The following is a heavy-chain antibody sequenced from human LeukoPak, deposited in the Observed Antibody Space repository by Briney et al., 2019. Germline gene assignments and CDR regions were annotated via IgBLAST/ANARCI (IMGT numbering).Heavy chain of an antibody. Sequence: GGSLRLSCAASGFTFSSYAMSWVRQAPGKGLEWVSAISGSGDSTYYRDSVKGRFTISRDNSKNMLYLQMNSLRAEDTAVYYCAKTRPLDSSSWSHGDYWGQGTLVTVSS. CDR2: ISGSGDST. CDR3: AKTRPLDSSSWSHGDY. CDR1: GFTFSSYA. V-gene: IGHV3-23*01. D-gene: IGHD6-13*01. J-gene: IGHJ4*02.